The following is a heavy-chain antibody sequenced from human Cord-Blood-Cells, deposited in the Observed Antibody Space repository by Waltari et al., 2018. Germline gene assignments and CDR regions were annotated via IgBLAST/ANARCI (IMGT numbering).Heavy chain of an antibody. J-gene: IGHJ4*02. V-gene: IGHV1-69*01. CDR2: IIPIFGTA. Sequence: QVQLVQSGAEVKKPGSSVKVSCKASGGTFSSYAISWVRQAPGQGLEWMGGIIPIFGTANYAKKFQGRVTITADESTSTAYMELSSLRSEDTAVYYCASPYYYGSGSYYFDYWGQGTLVTVSS. CDR1: GGTFSSYA. CDR3: ASPYYYGSGSYYFDY. D-gene: IGHD3-10*01.